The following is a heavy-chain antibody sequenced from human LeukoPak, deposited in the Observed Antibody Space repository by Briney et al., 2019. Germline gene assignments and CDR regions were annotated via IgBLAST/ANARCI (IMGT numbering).Heavy chain of an antibody. Sequence: GRSLRLSCTASGFTFSSYAMHWVRQAPGKGLEWVAVISYDGNNIHYADSVKGRCTISRDNSKNTLYLQMNSLRPEDTAVYNCARDFCTGGSRPIDYWGQGTLVTISS. CDR2: ISYDGNNI. J-gene: IGHJ4*02. D-gene: IGHD2-15*01. V-gene: IGHV3-30-3*01. CDR3: ARDFCTGGSRPIDY. CDR1: GFTFSSYA.